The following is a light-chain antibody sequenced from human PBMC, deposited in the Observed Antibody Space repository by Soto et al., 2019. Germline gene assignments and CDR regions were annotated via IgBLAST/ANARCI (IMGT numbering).Light chain of an antibody. Sequence: QSVLTQPPSASASLGASVKLTCTLSSGHSSYAIAWHQKQPDKGPRYLMDLNNDGSHTKGGGVPDRFSGSTDGSSNSASLTISGLQTEDEADYYCQSYDSNTVVFGGGTKLTVL. CDR2: LNNDGSH. CDR3: QSYDSNTVV. CDR1: SGHSSYA. V-gene: IGLV4-69*01. J-gene: IGLJ2*01.